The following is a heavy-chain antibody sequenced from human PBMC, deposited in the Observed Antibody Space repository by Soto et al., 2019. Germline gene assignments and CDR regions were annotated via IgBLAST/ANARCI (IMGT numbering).Heavy chain of an antibody. CDR2: INHSGST. CDR3: ARVDIVVPNAFDI. CDR1: GGSFSGYY. V-gene: IGHV4-34*01. D-gene: IGHD2-15*01. Sequence: SETLSLTCAVYGGSFSGYYWSWIRQPPGKGLEWIGEINHSGSTNYNPSLKSRVTISVDTSKNQFSLKLSSVTAADTAVYYCARVDIVVPNAFDIWGQGTMVTVSS. J-gene: IGHJ3*02.